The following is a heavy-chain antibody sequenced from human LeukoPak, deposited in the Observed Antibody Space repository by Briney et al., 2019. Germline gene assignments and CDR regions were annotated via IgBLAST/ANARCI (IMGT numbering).Heavy chain of an antibody. J-gene: IGHJ4*02. CDR2: ISTGSSYI. CDR3: ARSFYDSSGYPNFDY. CDR1: GYSFSTYS. Sequence: PGGSLRLSCAASGYSFSTYSMNWVRQAPGKGLEWVSFISTGSSYIYYADSVKGRFTISRDNAKKSLYLQMNSLRAEDTAVYLCARSFYDSSGYPNFDYWGQGTLVTVSS. V-gene: IGHV3-21*01. D-gene: IGHD3-22*01.